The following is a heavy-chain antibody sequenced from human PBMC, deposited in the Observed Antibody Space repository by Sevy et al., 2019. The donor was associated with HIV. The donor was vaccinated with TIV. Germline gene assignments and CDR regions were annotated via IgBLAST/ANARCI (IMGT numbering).Heavy chain of an antibody. CDR2: ISYDGRNK. D-gene: IGHD3-9*01. CDR3: AKDFTGYNGMDV. V-gene: IGHV3-30*18. J-gene: IGHJ6*02. Sequence: GGSLRLSCAVSGIIFTTSGMHWVRPAPGKGLEWVAVISYDGRNKFYGDSVKGRFTISRDNSKNILYLQMNSLRVEDTAVYYCAKDFTGYNGMDVWGQGTMVTVSS. CDR1: GIIFTTSG.